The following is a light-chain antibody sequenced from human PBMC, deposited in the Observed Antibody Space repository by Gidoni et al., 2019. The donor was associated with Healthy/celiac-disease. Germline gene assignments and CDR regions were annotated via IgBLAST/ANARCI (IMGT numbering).Light chain of an antibody. J-gene: IGLJ1*01. CDR3: QTYDNNLGGYV. V-gene: IGLV1-40*01. CDR2: GNT. CDR1: NTKTGAIYD. Sequence: HSVLTQPPSVSRAPGLRVPISCPGSNTKTGAIYDVHWCQQLPRTAPKLLIFGNTNRPAVVPDRFSGSKSGTSASLIITGLQAEDEAEYYCQTYDNNLGGYVFGTGTKVNVL.